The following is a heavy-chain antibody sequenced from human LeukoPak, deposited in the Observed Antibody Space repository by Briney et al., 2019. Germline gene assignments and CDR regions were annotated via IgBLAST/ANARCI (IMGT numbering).Heavy chain of an antibody. CDR2: INPNSGGT. CDR3: ARDWGTYCSGGSCYSGANWFDP. V-gene: IGHV1-2*02. J-gene: IGHJ5*02. CDR1: GYTFTGYY. Sequence: ASVKVSCKASGYTFTGYYMHWVRQAPGRGLEWMGWINPNSGGTNYAQKFQGRVTMTRDTSISTAYMELSKLRSDDTAVYYCARDWGTYCSGGSCYSGANWFDPWGQGTLVTVSS. D-gene: IGHD2-15*01.